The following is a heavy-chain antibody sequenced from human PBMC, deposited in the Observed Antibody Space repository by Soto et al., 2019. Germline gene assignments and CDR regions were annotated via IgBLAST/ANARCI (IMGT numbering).Heavy chain of an antibody. V-gene: IGHV4-39*01. CDR1: GGSISSSNW. Sequence: SETLSLTCAVSGGSISSSNWWSWVRQPPGKGLEWIGSIYYSGSTYYNPSLKSRVTISVDTSKNQFSLKLSSVTAADTAVYYCARRDXYYYYGMDVWGQGTTVTVSS. J-gene: IGHJ6*02. CDR3: ARRDXYYYYGMDV. CDR2: IYYSGST.